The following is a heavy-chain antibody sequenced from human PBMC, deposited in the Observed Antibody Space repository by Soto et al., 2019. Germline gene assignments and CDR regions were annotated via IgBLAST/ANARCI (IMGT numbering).Heavy chain of an antibody. CDR1: GFTFSSYA. Sequence: PGGSLRLSCAASGFTFSSYAMSWVRQAPGKGLEWVSAISGSGGSTYYADSVKGRFTISRDNSKNTLYLQMNSLRAEDTALYYCAKDFTRRIPEYYYYGMDVWGQGTTVTVSS. CDR2: ISGSGGST. CDR3: AKDFTRRIPEYYYYGMDV. J-gene: IGHJ6*01. D-gene: IGHD2-2*01. V-gene: IGHV3-23*01.